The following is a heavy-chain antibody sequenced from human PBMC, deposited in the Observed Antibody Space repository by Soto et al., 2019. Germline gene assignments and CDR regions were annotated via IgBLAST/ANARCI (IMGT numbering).Heavy chain of an antibody. CDR1: GGTFSSYA. V-gene: IGHV1-69*13. J-gene: IGHJ3*02. Sequence: SVKVSCKASGGTFSSYAISWVRQAPGQGLEWMGGITPIFGTANYAQKFQGRVTITAGESTSTAYMELSSLRSEDTAVYYCARVAYSYGYYAFDIWGQGTMVTVSS. CDR2: ITPIFGTA. D-gene: IGHD5-18*01. CDR3: ARVAYSYGYYAFDI.